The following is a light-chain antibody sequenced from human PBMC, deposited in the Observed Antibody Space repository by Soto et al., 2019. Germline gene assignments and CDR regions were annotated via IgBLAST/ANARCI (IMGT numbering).Light chain of an antibody. V-gene: IGKV1-5*03. J-gene: IGKJ5*01. CDR2: KAS. CDR3: QQANSFPIT. Sequence: DIQMTQSPYTLSASVGDRVTLTCRASQSISSWLAWYQQKPGKAPKLLIYKASSLQSGVPSRFSGSGSGTEFTLTISSLQPEDFATYYCQQANSFPITFGQGTRLENK. CDR1: QSISSW.